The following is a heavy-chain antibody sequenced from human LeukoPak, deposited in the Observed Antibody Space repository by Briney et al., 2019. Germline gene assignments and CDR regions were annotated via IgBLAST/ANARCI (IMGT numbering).Heavy chain of an antibody. V-gene: IGHV4-39*01. CDR3: ARVVASTSIDA. D-gene: IGHD2-15*01. CDR1: GDSISSSSYY. J-gene: IGHJ5*02. Sequence: SETLSLTCTVSGDSISSSSYYWGWIRQPPGKGLEWIGSIFHSGSTYYNPSLKSRVTISVDTSKNRFSLKVTSVTAADTALYYCARVVASTSIDAWGQGTLVTVST. CDR2: IFHSGST.